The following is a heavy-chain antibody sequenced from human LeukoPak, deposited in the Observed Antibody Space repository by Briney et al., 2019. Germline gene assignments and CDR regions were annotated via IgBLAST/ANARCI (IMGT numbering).Heavy chain of an antibody. J-gene: IGHJ4*02. CDR3: ARPGTYCSGGSCFPAAF. D-gene: IGHD2-15*01. CDR2: MNQDGSEK. CDR1: GFTFSSYW. V-gene: IGHV3-7*01. Sequence: ESLRLSCAASGFTFSSYWMTWVRQAPGKGLEWVANMNQDGSEKYFVDSVKGRFTISRDNAENSLYLQMNSLRAEDTAVYYCARPGTYCSGGSCFPAAFWGQGTLVTVSS.